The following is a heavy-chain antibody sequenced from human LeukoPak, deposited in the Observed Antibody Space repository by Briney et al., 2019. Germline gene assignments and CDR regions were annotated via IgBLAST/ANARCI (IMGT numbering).Heavy chain of an antibody. J-gene: IGHJ4*02. Sequence: EASVKVSCKASGYTFTGYYMHWVRQAPXXXXXWMGXINPNSGGTNYAQKFQGRVTMTRDTSISTAYMELSRLRSDDTAVYYCARTFSSVHNRGLVDYWGQGTLVTVSS. CDR3: ARTFSSVHNRGLVDY. CDR2: INPNSGGT. V-gene: IGHV1-2*02. CDR1: GYTFTGYY. D-gene: IGHD7-27*01.